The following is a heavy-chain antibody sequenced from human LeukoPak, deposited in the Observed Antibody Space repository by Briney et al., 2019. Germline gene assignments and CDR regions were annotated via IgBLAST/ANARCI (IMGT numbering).Heavy chain of an antibody. V-gene: IGHV4-34*01. Sequence: PSETLSLTCAVYGGSFSGYYWSWIRQPPGKGLEWIGEINHSGSTNYNPSLKSRVTIPVDTSKNQFSLKLSSVTAADTAVYYCARSKYSSSWYIGYYYYYGMDVWGQGTTVTVSS. CDR1: GGSFSGYY. J-gene: IGHJ6*02. D-gene: IGHD6-13*01. CDR2: INHSGST. CDR3: ARSKYSSSWYIGYYYYYGMDV.